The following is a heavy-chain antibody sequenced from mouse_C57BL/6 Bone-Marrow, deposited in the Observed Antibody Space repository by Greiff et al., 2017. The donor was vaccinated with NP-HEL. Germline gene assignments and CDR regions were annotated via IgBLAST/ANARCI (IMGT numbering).Heavy chain of an antibody. J-gene: IGHJ4*01. Sequence: VQLQQPGAELVKPGASVKLSCKASGYTFTSYWMHWVKQRPGQGLEWIGMIHPNSGSTNYNEKFKSKATLTVDKSSSTAYMQLSSLTSEDSAVYYCARKSPYYYGSSPSYAMDYWGQGTSVTVSS. V-gene: IGHV1-64*01. CDR3: ARKSPYYYGSSPSYAMDY. CDR1: GYTFTSYW. CDR2: IHPNSGST. D-gene: IGHD1-1*01.